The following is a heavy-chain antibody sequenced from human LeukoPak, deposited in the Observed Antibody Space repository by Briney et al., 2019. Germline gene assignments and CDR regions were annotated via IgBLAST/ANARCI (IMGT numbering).Heavy chain of an antibody. V-gene: IGHV3-33*01. Sequence: PGRSLRLSCAASGLTFPSYGMHWLRQAPGKGLEWVAIIWYDGSNKHYADSVKGRFTISRDNSKNTLYLQMNSLRAEDTAVYYCARDLGSYCSNGACSLGWFDPWGQGTLVTVSS. CDR2: IWYDGSNK. CDR3: ARDLGSYCSNGACSLGWFDP. D-gene: IGHD2-8*01. CDR1: GLTFPSYG. J-gene: IGHJ5*02.